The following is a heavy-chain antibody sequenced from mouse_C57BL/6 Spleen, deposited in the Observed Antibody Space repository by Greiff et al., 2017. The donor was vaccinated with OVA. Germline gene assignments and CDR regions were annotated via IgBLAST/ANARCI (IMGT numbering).Heavy chain of an antibody. CDR3: ARRYIEY. Sequence: EVQLQQSGPELVKPGASVKISCKASGYTFTDYYMNWVKQSHGKSLEWIGDINPNNGGTSYNQKFKGKATLTVDKSSSTAYMELRSLTSEDSAVYYCARRYIEYWGEGTTLTVSS. V-gene: IGHV1-26*01. CDR1: GYTFTDYY. J-gene: IGHJ2*01. CDR2: INPNNGGT.